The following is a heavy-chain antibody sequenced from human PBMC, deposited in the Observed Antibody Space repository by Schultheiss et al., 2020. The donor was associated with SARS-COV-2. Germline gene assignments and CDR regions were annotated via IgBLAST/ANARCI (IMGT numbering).Heavy chain of an antibody. CDR2: IYDSGST. CDR3: AVGAVEEWWFDP. Sequence: SQTLSLTCTVSGGSISSGGYYWSWIRQHPGKGLEWIGYIYDSGSTYYNPSLKSRVTISIDTSKNQFSLKLSSVTAADTAVYYCAVGAVEEWWFDPWGQGTLVTVSS. CDR1: GGSISSGGYY. V-gene: IGHV4-31*03. J-gene: IGHJ5*02. D-gene: IGHD3-3*01.